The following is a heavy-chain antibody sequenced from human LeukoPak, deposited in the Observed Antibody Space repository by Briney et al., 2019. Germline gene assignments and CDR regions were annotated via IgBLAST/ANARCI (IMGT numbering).Heavy chain of an antibody. D-gene: IGHD2-15*01. CDR2: MNPNSGNK. CDR1: GYTFTSYD. CDR3: ARGRIVGRTRDFDY. J-gene: IGHJ4*02. V-gene: IGHV1-8*01. Sequence: ASVKVSCKASGYTFTSYDINWVRQATGQGLEWMGWMNPNSGNKGYAQKFQGRVTMTRNTSISTAYMELSSLRSEDTAVYYCARGRIVGRTRDFDYWGQGTLVTVSS.